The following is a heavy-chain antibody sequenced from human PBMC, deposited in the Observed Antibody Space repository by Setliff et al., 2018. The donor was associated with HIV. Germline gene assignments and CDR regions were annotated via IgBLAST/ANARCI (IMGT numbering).Heavy chain of an antibody. CDR2: IHTSGRT. CDR3: ARELRRFDTSDTAPHNWFDP. CDR1: GGSNSGDY. J-gene: IGHJ5*02. Sequence: SETLSLTCTVSGGSNSGDYWSWIRQPPGKGLEWIGYIHTSGRTNYNYPFKTRATISRDTSKNQFSLKLSSVTAADTAVYYCARELRRFDTSDTAPHNWFDPWGQGTLVTVSS. D-gene: IGHD3-22*01. V-gene: IGHV4-4*09.